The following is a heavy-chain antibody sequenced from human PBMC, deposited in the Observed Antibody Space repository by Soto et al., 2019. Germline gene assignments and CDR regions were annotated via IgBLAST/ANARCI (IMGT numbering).Heavy chain of an antibody. V-gene: IGHV3-23*01. J-gene: IGHJ4*02. CDR2: ITGRGDIM. D-gene: IGHD6-13*01. CDR1: GFPLRNYA. CDR3: ARTPRGSTSCYVDR. Sequence: EVQLLESVGGLVQPGGSLRLSCVASGFPLRNYAMSWVRQVPGKGLGWVSAITGRGDIMFYVNSVKGRFTSSRDDSENTLYLQMNSLRVADTAIYYSARTPRGSTSCYVDRWGQGALVTVSS.